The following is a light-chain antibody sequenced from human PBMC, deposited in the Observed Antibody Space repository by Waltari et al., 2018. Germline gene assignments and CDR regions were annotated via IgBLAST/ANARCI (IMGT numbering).Light chain of an antibody. CDR3: CSFTTTASVV. CDR2: EVT. V-gene: IGLV2-14*01. CDR1: SSDVGGYNF. Sequence: QSALTQPASVSGSPGQSITISCTGTSSDVGGYNFVSWYQQHPGKAPKLMIYEVTNRPSGVSHRFSGSTSGSTASLTISGLLAEDEAAYYCCSFTTTASVVFGGGTKLTFL. J-gene: IGLJ2*01.